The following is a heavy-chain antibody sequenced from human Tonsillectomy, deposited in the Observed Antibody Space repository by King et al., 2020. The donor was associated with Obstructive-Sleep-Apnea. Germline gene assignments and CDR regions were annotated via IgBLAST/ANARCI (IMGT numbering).Heavy chain of an antibody. CDR1: VGSISSYY. CDR2: IYYSAST. CDR3: ATSGYSYGPLDY. D-gene: IGHD5-18*01. V-gene: IGHV4-59*08. J-gene: IGHJ4*02. Sequence: VQLQESGPGLVKPSETLSLTCTVSVGSISSYYWSWIRQPPGKGLEWIGDIYYSASTNYNPSLKSRVTISVATSKNQFSLKLSSVTAADTAVYYCATSGYSYGPLDYWGQGTLVTVSS.